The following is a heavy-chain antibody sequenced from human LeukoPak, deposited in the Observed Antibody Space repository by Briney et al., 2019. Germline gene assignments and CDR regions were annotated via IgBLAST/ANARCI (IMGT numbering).Heavy chain of an antibody. Sequence: GGSLRLSCAASGFTFSSYWMHWVRQAPGKGLVWVSRINSDGSSTSCADSVKGRFTISRDNAKNTLYLQMNSLRAEDTAVYYCARDRVQLLYVFDYWGQGTLVTVSS. CDR3: ARDRVQLLYVFDY. CDR1: GFTFSSYW. D-gene: IGHD2-2*02. J-gene: IGHJ4*02. CDR2: INSDGSST. V-gene: IGHV3-74*01.